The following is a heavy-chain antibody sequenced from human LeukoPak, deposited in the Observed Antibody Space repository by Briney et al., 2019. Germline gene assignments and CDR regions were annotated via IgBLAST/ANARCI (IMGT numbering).Heavy chain of an antibody. J-gene: IGHJ5*02. CDR3: ASTPGIAAAGTAGWFDP. CDR1: GFTFSSYG. D-gene: IGHD6-13*01. CDR2: IRYDGSNK. Sequence: GGSLRLSCAASGFTFSSYGMHWVRQAPGKGLEWVAFIRYDGSNKYYADSVKGRFTISRDNSKNTLYLQMNSLRAEDTAVYYCASTPGIAAAGTAGWFDPWGQGTLVTVSS. V-gene: IGHV3-30*02.